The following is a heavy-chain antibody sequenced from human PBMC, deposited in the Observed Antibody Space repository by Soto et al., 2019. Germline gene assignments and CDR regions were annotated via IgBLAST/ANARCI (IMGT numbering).Heavy chain of an antibody. CDR1: GFTLRNYW. CDR2: INGDGSSI. CDR3: ARVPYCGAGCYSGAGVDY. V-gene: IGHV3-74*01. Sequence: GGSLRLSCAASGFTLRNYWMNWVRQAPGKGLVWVSRINGDGSSISYADSVEGRFTISRDNAKNTLYLQMSSLSAEDTAVYFCARVPYCGAGCYSGAGVDYWGQGTLVTVSS. D-gene: IGHD2-21*01. J-gene: IGHJ4*02.